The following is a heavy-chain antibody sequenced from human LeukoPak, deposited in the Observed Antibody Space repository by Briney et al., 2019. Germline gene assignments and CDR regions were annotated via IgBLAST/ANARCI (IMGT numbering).Heavy chain of an antibody. Sequence: PGGSLRLSCAASGFTFSSYWMHWVRQAPGKGLVWVSRINTDGSSTSYADSVKGRFTISRDNAKNTLYLQMNSLRAEDTAVYYCARGNYYDSTSGDYWGQGTLVTVSS. CDR2: INTDGSST. J-gene: IGHJ4*02. CDR3: ARGNYYDSTSGDY. D-gene: IGHD3-22*01. CDR1: GFTFSSYW. V-gene: IGHV3-74*01.